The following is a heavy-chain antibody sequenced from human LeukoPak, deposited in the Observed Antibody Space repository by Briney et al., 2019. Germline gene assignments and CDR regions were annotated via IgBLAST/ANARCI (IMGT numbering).Heavy chain of an antibody. J-gene: IGHJ1*01. Sequence: ASVKVSCKASGYTFTSYYMHWVRQAPGQGLEWMGIINPSGGSTSYAQKFQGRVTMTRDTSTSTVYMELSSLRSEDTAVYYCARPLYDSSGYYFYCQHRGQGTLVTVSS. CDR2: INPSGGST. V-gene: IGHV1-46*01. CDR1: GYTFTSYY. CDR3: ARPLYDSSGYYFYCQH. D-gene: IGHD3-22*01.